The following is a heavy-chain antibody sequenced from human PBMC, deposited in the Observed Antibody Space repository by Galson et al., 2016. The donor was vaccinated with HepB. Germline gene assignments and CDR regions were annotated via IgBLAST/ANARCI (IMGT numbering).Heavy chain of an antibody. CDR3: ARDQPEDALLEWLFDALDI. V-gene: IGHV3-7*03. J-gene: IGHJ3*02. D-gene: IGHD3-3*01. CDR1: GFTLSTSW. Sequence: SLRLSCAASGFTLSTSWMSWVRQAPGEGLEWVANIKQDGSEKNYVDSVRGRFTISRDNAKNSLFLQMNNLRPDDTAVYYCARDQPEDALLEWLFDALDIWGQGTMVTVSS. CDR2: IKQDGSEK.